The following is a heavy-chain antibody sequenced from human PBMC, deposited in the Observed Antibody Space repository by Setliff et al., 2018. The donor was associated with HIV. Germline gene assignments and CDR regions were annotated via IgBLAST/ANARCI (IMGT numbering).Heavy chain of an antibody. D-gene: IGHD6-19*01. V-gene: IGHV3-13*01. CDR3: ARAVHSGWYYFDY. CDR2: IGTGGDT. J-gene: IGHJ4*02. CDR1: GFTFSDYD. Sequence: PGGSLRLSCEASGFTFSDYDFHWVRQAAGKGLEWVSAIGTGGDTYYVDSVKGRFTISRENARNSLYLQMNSLRAGDTAVYYCARAVHSGWYYFDYWGQGTLVTVSS.